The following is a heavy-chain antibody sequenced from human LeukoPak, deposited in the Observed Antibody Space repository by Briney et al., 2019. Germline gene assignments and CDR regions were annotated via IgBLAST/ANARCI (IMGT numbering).Heavy chain of an antibody. CDR1: GFTFSTYW. CDR2: INSNGGNT. Sequence: GGSLRLSCAASGFTFSTYWMHWVRQAPGKGLEWVSRINSNGGNTRNADSVKGRFTISRDNAKNTLYLQMSSLRAEDTAVYYCARERRLYSSSTSCYEDFDYWGQGTLVTVSS. D-gene: IGHD2-2*01. CDR3: ARERRLYSSSTSCYEDFDY. V-gene: IGHV3-74*01. J-gene: IGHJ4*02.